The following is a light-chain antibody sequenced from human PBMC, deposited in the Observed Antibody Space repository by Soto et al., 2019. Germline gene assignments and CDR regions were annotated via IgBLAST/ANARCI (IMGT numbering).Light chain of an antibody. J-gene: IGLJ1*01. CDR3: GLYVGATTYV. V-gene: IGLV2-23*01. CDR1: SDFVGSFSL. CDR2: EGH. Sequence: QSVLAQPASVAVSPGQSITISCTGNSDFVGSFSLVSWYQQHPGKAPKVMISEGHRRPSGVPDRFSGSSSVTTAPLTISGLQADDEADYYCGLYVGATTYVFGTGTKVTVL.